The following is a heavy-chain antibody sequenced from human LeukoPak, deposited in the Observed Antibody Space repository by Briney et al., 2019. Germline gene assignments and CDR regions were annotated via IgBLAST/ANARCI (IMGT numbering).Heavy chain of an antibody. V-gene: IGHV3-23*01. J-gene: IGHJ4*02. D-gene: IGHD4-17*01. Sequence: GGSLRLSCAASGFTFSSYTMSWVRQAPGEGLEWLSAINNRGSSTYYAGSVKDRFTISRDNSENTLYLQMNSLTVDDTAVYFCAKERQTGDYFASDYWGQGTLVTVSS. CDR1: GFTFSSYT. CDR3: AKERQTGDYFASDY. CDR2: INNRGSST.